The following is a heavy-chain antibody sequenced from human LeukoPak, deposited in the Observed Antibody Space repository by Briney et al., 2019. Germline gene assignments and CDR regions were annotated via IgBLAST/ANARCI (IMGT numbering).Heavy chain of an antibody. D-gene: IGHD2-8*01. CDR1: GFTFSSYS. J-gene: IGHJ5*02. CDR2: IKEDGSEK. CDR3: ARSVYGPFDP. Sequence: GGSLRLSCAASGFTFSSYSMNWVRQAPGKGLEWVANIKEDGSEKHYVDSLKGRFTISRDNAKNSLYLQMNSLRADDTAVYYCARSVYGPFDPWGQGTLVTVSS. V-gene: IGHV3-7*01.